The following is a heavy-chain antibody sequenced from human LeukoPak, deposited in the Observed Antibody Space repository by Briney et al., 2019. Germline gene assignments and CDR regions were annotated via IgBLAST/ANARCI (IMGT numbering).Heavy chain of an antibody. CDR2: INTDTGNP. D-gene: IGHD3-22*01. CDR3: AREDDSSGYGNFDY. V-gene: IGHV7-4-1*02. CDR1: GYTFTSYA. J-gene: IGHJ4*02. Sequence: ASVKVSCKASGYTFTSYAMNWVRQAPGQGLEWMGWINTDTGNPTYAQGFTGRFVFSLDTSVSTAYLQISSLKAEDTAVYYCAREDDSSGYGNFDYWGQGTLVTVSS.